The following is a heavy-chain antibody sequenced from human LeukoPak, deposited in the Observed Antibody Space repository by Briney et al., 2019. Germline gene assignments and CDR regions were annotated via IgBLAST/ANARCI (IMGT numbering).Heavy chain of an antibody. D-gene: IGHD6-6*01. Sequence: SVTVSCKASGGTFSSYAISWVRQAPGQGLEWMGGIIPIFGTANYAQKFQGRVTITADESTSTAYMELSSLRSEDTAVYYCARLPLRSIAVGYYGMDVWGQGTTVTVSS. CDR1: GGTFSSYA. CDR3: ARLPLRSIAVGYYGMDV. J-gene: IGHJ6*02. CDR2: IIPIFGTA. V-gene: IGHV1-69*13.